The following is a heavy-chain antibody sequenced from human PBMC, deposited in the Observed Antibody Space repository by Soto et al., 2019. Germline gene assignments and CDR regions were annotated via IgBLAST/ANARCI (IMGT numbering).Heavy chain of an antibody. CDR2: IYPGDSET. CDR1: GYNFTTFW. CDR3: ARLGCPGAIYFGS. J-gene: IGHJ4*02. Sequence: GESLKISCKGSGYNFTTFWIGWVRQMPGKGLEWMGIIYPGDSETKYSPDFEGQVTISADRSTNTAYLQWRSLRASDTAMYYCARLGCPGAIYFGSWGLGTLVTVSS. V-gene: IGHV5-51*01.